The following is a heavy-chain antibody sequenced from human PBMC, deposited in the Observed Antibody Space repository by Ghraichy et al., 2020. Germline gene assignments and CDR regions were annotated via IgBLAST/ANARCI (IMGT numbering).Heavy chain of an antibody. Sequence: GESLNISCVASGFTFSSCAMAWVRQAPGKGLEWVTLIAVSDDFTYYADSVKGRFTISRDNSKKMLFLQMNSLRAEDTAVYFCAKARCSGYGCDYFDYWGQGALVTVSS. V-gene: IGHV3-23*01. J-gene: IGHJ4*02. CDR1: GFTFSSCA. CDR2: IAVSDDFT. CDR3: AKARCSGYGCDYFDY. D-gene: IGHD5-12*01.